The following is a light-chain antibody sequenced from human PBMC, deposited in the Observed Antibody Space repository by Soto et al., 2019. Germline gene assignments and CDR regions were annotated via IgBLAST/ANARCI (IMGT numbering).Light chain of an antibody. V-gene: IGLV2-14*01. CDR2: DVS. Sequence: QSALTQPASVSGSPGQSITISWAGTSGDVGGYDYVSWYQQHPGKAPKLMIYDVSNRPSGVSNRFSGSKSGNTASLTISGLQAEDEADYYCSSYTSSNTVVFGGGTKLTVL. CDR3: SSYTSSNTVV. J-gene: IGLJ2*01. CDR1: SGDVGGYDY.